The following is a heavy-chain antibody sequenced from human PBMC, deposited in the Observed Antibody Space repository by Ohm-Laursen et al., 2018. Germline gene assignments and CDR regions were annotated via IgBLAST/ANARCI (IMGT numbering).Heavy chain of an antibody. D-gene: IGHD5-18*01. CDR2: INSNSGRT. CDR3: ARALSTWIQLWVFDY. Sequence: ASVKASYKAYAHTFTVSYMHCVRQPPGQGLEWLGWINSNSGRTNYAQKFQGTVTLTRDTSISTAYIELSGLRSADTAVYYCARALSTWIQLWVFDYWGQGTLGPVSP. J-gene: IGHJ4*02. V-gene: IGHV1-2*02. CDR1: AHTFTVSY.